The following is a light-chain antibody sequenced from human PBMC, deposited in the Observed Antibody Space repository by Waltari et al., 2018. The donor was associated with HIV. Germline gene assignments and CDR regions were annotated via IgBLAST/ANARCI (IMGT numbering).Light chain of an antibody. Sequence: QSALTQPRSVSGPPGQSVTISCSGASSGVTFNKPVSWDQHHPGKAPQHIIYEVHKGPSGVPDRFSGSKSGNTASLTISGLQAEDEADYYCFSYGGSLHVFGTGTEVTVL. J-gene: IGLJ1*01. V-gene: IGLV2-11*01. CDR1: SSGVTFNKP. CDR3: FSYGGSLHV. CDR2: EVH.